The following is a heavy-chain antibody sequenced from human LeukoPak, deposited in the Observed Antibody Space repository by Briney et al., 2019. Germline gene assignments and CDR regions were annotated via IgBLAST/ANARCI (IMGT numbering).Heavy chain of an antibody. Sequence: GGSLRLSCAASAFTFSRSAMSWVRQAPGKGLEWVSVISGGGGITNYADSVKGRFTISRDNSNNTLSLQMNSLRVEDTAVYYCAKGGSTVTTEDVVDYWGQGTLVTVSS. CDR3: AKGGSTVTTEDVVDY. V-gene: IGHV3-23*01. CDR1: AFTFSRSA. J-gene: IGHJ4*02. D-gene: IGHD4-17*01. CDR2: ISGGGGIT.